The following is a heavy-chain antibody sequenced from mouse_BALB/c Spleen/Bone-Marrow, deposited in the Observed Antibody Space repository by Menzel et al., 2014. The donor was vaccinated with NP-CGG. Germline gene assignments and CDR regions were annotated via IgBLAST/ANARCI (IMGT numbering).Heavy chain of an antibody. V-gene: IGHV2-6-7*01. CDR2: IWGDGST. Sequence: VQVVESGPGLVAPSQSLSITCTVSGFSLTGYAVNWVRQPPGKGLEWLGMIWGDGSTDYNSALKSRLSISKDNSKSQVFLKMNSLQTDDTARYYCARGPPFAYWGQGTLVTVSA. CDR3: ARGPPFAY. J-gene: IGHJ3*01. CDR1: GFSLTGYA.